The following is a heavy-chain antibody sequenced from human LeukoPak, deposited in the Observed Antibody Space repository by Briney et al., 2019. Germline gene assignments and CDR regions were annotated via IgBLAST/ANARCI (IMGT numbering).Heavy chain of an antibody. CDR1: GFTFSTYA. CDR3: AKSTVLLWFGEPNFDY. CDR2: ISSSGSST. Sequence: GGSLRLSCVASGFTFSTYAMSWVRQAPGKGLEWVSVISSSGSSTYYTDSVKGRFTISRDNSKNTLYLQMNSLRAEDTAVYYCAKSTVLLWFGEPNFDYWGQGTLVTVSS. D-gene: IGHD3-10*01. J-gene: IGHJ4*02. V-gene: IGHV3-23*01.